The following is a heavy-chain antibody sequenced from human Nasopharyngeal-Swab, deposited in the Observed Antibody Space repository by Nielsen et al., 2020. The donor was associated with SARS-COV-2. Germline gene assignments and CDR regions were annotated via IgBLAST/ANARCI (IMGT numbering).Heavy chain of an antibody. V-gene: IGHV3-15*01. D-gene: IGHD2-15*01. CDR2: IKSKADGETT. Sequence: GESLKISCAASGFTFKNAWMSWVRQAPGKGLEWVGGIKSKADGETTDYAAPVEGRFAISSDDSKNTLYLQMNSLTIEDTAVYYCTKDLFVAIGDYWGQGTLVTVSS. CDR1: GFTFKNAW. CDR3: TKDLFVAIGDY. J-gene: IGHJ4*02.